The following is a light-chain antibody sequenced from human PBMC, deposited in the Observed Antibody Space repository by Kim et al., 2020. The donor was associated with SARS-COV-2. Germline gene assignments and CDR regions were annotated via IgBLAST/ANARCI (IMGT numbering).Light chain of an antibody. V-gene: IGLV1-51*01. Sequence: QKVTISCSGSSSNIGNNYVSWYQQLPGTAPKLLIYDNNKRPSGIPDRFSGSKSGTSATLGITGLQTGDEADYYCGTWDSSLSGGVFGGGTKLTVL. CDR1: SSNIGNNY. J-gene: IGLJ2*01. CDR3: GTWDSSLSGGV. CDR2: DNN.